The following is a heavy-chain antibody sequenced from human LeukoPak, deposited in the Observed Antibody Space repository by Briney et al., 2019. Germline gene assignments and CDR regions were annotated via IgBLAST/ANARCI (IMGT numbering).Heavy chain of an antibody. V-gene: IGHV4-34*01. J-gene: IGHJ5*02. D-gene: IGHD4/OR15-4a*01. CDR3: ARGVLKSIDP. CDR2: INHSGST. CDR1: GGSFSGYY. Sequence: SETLSLTCAVYGGSFSGYYWSWIRQPPGKGLEWIGEINHSGSTNYNPSLKSRVTISVDTSKNQFSLKLSSVTAADTAVYYCARGVLKSIDPWGQGTLVTVSS.